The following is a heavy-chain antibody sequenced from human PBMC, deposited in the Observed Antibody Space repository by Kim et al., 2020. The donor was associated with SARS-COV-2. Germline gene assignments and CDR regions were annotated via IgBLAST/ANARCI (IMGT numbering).Heavy chain of an antibody. V-gene: IGHV3-30*18. CDR2: ISYDGSNK. J-gene: IGHJ6*02. CDR3: AKDLYYYGSGKPSGYYYGMDV. CDR1: GFTFSSYG. D-gene: IGHD3-10*01. Sequence: GGSLRLSCAASGFTFSSYGMHWVRQAPGKGLEWVAVISYDGSNKYYADSVKGRFTISRDNSKNTLYLQMNSLRAEDTAVYYCAKDLYYYGSGKPSGYYYGMDVWGQGTTVTVSS.